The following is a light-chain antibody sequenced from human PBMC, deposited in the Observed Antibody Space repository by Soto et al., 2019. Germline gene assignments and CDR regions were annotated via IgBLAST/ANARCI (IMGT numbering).Light chain of an antibody. V-gene: IGKV3-15*01. CDR2: GAS. CDR3: QQYNNWPPIT. J-gene: IGKJ5*01. CDR1: QSVRTY. Sequence: EIVLTQSPVTLSLSPGERATLSCRASQSVRTYLAWYQQKPGQAPRLLIYGASTRATGIPARFSGSGSGTEFTLTISSLQSEDFAVYYCQQYNNWPPITFGQGTRLEIK.